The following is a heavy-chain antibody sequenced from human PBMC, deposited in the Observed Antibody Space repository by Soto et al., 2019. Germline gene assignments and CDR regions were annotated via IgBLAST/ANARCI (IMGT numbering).Heavy chain of an antibody. CDR2: IDPRDSQT. V-gene: IGHV5-10-1*01. D-gene: IGHD1-1*01. CDR1: GYTFTTFW. CDR3: ARVRQGCSANNCYFDP. Sequence: ESLTISCTGFGYTFTTFWISLVCQMPGKGLEWMGRIDPRDSQTNYSPSFQGHVTISVDKSISTAYLQWESLKASDTAIYYCARVRQGCSANNCYFDPWGQGTQVTVSS. J-gene: IGHJ5*01.